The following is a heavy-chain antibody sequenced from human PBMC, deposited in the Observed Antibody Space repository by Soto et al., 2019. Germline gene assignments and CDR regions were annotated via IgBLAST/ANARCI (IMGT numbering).Heavy chain of an antibody. Sequence: PXETLSLYCAVSGAYIATGCFSWTWVRQPPGGGLEWIGHVYHRAITQYNPSLKGRVSISADTSRSLFSLRLTSLTAADTAVYFCTRGSEAPLSLLYFDTWGQGTPVTVSS. D-gene: IGHD2-15*01. CDR2: VYHRAIT. V-gene: IGHV4-30-2*01. CDR1: GAYIATGCFS. CDR3: TRGSEAPLSLLYFDT. J-gene: IGHJ4*02.